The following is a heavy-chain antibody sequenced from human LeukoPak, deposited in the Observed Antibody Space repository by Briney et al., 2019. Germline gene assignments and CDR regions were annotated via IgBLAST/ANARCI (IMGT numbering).Heavy chain of an antibody. CDR3: ASYSSSWYAAYFVY. Sequence: SETLSPTCTVSGGSISSYYWSWIRQPPGKGLEWIGYIYYSGSTNYNPSLKSRVTISVDTSKNQFSLKLSSVTAADTAVYYCASYSSSWYAAYFVYWGQGTLVTVSS. CDR2: IYYSGST. CDR1: GGSISSYY. D-gene: IGHD6-13*01. V-gene: IGHV4-59*01. J-gene: IGHJ4*02.